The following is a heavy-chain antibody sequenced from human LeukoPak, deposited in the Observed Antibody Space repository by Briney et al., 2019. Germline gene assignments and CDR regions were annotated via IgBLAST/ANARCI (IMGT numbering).Heavy chain of an antibody. J-gene: IGHJ5*02. Sequence: GGSLRLSCAGSGFIFSNYAMSWVRQAPGQGLEWVSTISNSGDATFYADSVKGRFTISRDNSKNTLYLQMNSLRAEDTAVYYCAKDRGFTMVPNWFDPWGQGTLVTVSS. V-gene: IGHV3-23*01. D-gene: IGHD3-10*01. CDR2: ISNSGDAT. CDR3: AKDRGFTMVPNWFDP. CDR1: GFIFSNYA.